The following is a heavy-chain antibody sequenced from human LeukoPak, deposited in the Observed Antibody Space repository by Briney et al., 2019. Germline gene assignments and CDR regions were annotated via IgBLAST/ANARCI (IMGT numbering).Heavy chain of an antibody. CDR3: AKHMRATNTYSFFGLDV. J-gene: IGHJ6*02. CDR2: INWNGGGT. D-gene: IGHD1-26*01. Sequence: GGSLRLSCAATGFTFKDYGMHWVRQPPGKGLEWVSSINWNGGGTDYADSVKGRSTISRDNAKNSLYLQLSSLRPEDTALYYCAKHMRATNTYSFFGLDVWGQGTTVTVSS. CDR1: GFTFKDYG. V-gene: IGHV3-9*01.